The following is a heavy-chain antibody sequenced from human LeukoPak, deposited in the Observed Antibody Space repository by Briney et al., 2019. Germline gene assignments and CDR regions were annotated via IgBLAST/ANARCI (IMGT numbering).Heavy chain of an antibody. V-gene: IGHV3-23*01. CDR1: GFTFSSYS. CDR2: ISGSGGST. Sequence: GGSLRLSCAASGFTFSSYSMSWVRQAQGKGLEWVAGISGSGGSTDYADSVKGRFTISRDNSKKTLYLQMNSLRVEDTAVYYCAKDPGYQVVYCFDYWGQGTLVTVSS. CDR3: AKDPGYQVVYCFDY. D-gene: IGHD2-2*01. J-gene: IGHJ4*02.